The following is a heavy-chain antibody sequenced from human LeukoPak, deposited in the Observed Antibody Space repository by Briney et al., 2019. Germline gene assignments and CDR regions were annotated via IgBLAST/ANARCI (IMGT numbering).Heavy chain of an antibody. V-gene: IGHV3-48*04. J-gene: IGHJ5*02. Sequence: GGSLRHSCAASGFTFSSYSMNWVRQAPGKGLEWVSYISSSSSTIYYADSVKGRFTISRDNAKNSLYLQMNSLRAEDTAVYYCARNGVPSAVTAMVGWFDPWGQGTLVTVSS. CDR3: ARNGVPSAVTAMVGWFDP. D-gene: IGHD2-21*02. CDR2: ISSSSSTI. CDR1: GFTFSSYS.